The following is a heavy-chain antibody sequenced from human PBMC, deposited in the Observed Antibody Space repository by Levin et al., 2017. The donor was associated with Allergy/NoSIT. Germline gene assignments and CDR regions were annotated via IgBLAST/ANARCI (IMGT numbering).Heavy chain of an antibody. CDR1: GFTFSSYW. D-gene: IGHD1-14*01. CDR2: MKHDGSEN. V-gene: IGHV3-7*01. Sequence: GGSLRLSCAASGFTFSSYWMSWVRQAPGKGLEWVANMKHDGSENYYVDSVKGRFTISRDNAKNSLYLQMNSLRAEDTAVYYGARHYHRSPDYYMDVWGKGTTVTVS. J-gene: IGHJ6*03. CDR3: ARHYHRSPDYYMDV.